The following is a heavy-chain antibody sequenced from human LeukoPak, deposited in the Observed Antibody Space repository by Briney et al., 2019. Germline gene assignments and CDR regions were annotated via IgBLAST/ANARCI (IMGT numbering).Heavy chain of an antibody. Sequence: SETLSLTCTVSGGSISSYYWSWIRQPPGKGLEWIGYIYYSGSTNYKPSLKSRVTISVDTSKNQFSLKLSSVTAADTAVYYCARYSYCSGGSCSKKPYYFDYWGQGTLVTVSS. CDR3: ARYSYCSGGSCSKKPYYFDY. CDR1: GGSISSYY. CDR2: IYYSGST. D-gene: IGHD2-15*01. V-gene: IGHV4-59*08. J-gene: IGHJ4*02.